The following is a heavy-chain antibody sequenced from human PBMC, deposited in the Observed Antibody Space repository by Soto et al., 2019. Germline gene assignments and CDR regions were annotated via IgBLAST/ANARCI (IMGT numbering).Heavy chain of an antibody. CDR3: ARRNSSLANWFDP. Sequence: SETLSLTRTVSCGSISSSSYYWGWIREPPGKGLEWIGSIYYSGSTYYNPSLKSRVTISVDTSKNQFSLKLSSVTAADTAVYYGARRNSSLANWFDPWGQGTLVTVSS. CDR2: IYYSGST. V-gene: IGHV4-39*01. CDR1: CGSISSSSYY. D-gene: IGHD6-13*01. J-gene: IGHJ5*02.